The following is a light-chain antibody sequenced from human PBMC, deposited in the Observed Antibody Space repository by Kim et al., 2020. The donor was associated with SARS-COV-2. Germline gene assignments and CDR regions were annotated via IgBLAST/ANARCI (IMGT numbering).Light chain of an antibody. CDR1: KLGDKY. CDR3: QAWDSSTALVV. CDR2: QDS. V-gene: IGLV3-1*01. J-gene: IGLJ2*01. Sequence: PGQTASITCSGDKLGDKYACWYQQKPGQSPVLVIYQDSKRPSGSPERFSGSNSGNTATLTISGTQAMDEADYYCQAWDSSTALVVFGGGTQLTVL.